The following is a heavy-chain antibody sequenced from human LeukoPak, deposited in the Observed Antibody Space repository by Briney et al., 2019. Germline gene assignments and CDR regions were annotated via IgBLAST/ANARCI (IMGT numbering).Heavy chain of an antibody. CDR2: ISSSSGYK. D-gene: IGHD4-17*01. CDR3: ARGGYGDYRVDY. J-gene: IGHJ4*02. V-gene: IGHV3-21*01. CDR1: GFTFSSYN. Sequence: GGSLRLSCAASGFTFSSYNMNWVRQAPGKGLEWVSSISSSSGYKYCADSVKGRFTISRDNAKNSLYLQMNSLSPEDTAVYYCARGGYGDYRVDYWGQGTLVTVSS.